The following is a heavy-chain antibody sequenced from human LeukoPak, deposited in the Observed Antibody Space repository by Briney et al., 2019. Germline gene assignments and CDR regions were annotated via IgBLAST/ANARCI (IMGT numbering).Heavy chain of an antibody. Sequence: SETLSLTCTVSGGSINNNNHYWGWIRQPPGKGLEWIGSIYYSGSTFYNPSLQSRVTMSLDTSKNQFSLRLSSVTAADTAVYYCARDGGYGDLNWFDPWGQGTLVTVSS. CDR2: IYYSGST. CDR1: GGSINNNNHY. CDR3: ARDGGYGDLNWFDP. V-gene: IGHV4-39*07. J-gene: IGHJ5*02. D-gene: IGHD4-17*01.